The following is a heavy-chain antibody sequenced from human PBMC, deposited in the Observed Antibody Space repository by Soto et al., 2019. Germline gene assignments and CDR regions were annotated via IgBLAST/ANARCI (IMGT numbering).Heavy chain of an antibody. V-gene: IGHV4-39*02. CDR3: ARDLDDTAMVSRWPTNYYYYGMDV. D-gene: IGHD5-18*01. Sequence: SETLSLTCTVSGGSISSNTYYWAWIRQPPGKGLEWIGNIYYSGGTYYNPSLKSRVTISVDTSKKEFSLKLSSVTAADTAVYYCARDLDDTAMVSRWPTNYYYYGMDVWGQGPTVTVSS. J-gene: IGHJ6*02. CDR1: GGSISSNTYY. CDR2: IYYSGGT.